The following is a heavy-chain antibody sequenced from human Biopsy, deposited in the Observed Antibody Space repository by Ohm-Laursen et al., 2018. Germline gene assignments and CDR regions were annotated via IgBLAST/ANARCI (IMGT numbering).Heavy chain of an antibody. D-gene: IGHD1-14*01. CDR1: GFILTNYT. CDR3: ARGRIHLLPDHDWFDP. V-gene: IGHV3-21*06. J-gene: IGHJ5*02. Sequence: SLRLSCSASGFILTNYTINWVRQAPGKGLEWVSSISRSTSHILYAETLKGRFTSSRDNAKNSVYLQMNGLRVEDTAVYYCARGRIHLLPDHDWFDPWGQGTLVTVSS. CDR2: ISRSTSHI.